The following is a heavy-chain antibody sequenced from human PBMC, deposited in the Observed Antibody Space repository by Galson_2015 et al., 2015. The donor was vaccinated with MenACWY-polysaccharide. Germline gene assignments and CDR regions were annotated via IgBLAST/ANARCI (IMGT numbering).Heavy chain of an antibody. CDR1: GFSLGAWY. Sequence: SLRLSCAASGFSLGAWYMSWIRQAPGKGLEWLSYISKSGDSIYYGDSVKGRFAISRDNAKNSLYLQLNSLEVEDTAIYYCAKGAAHYGSGNYYDYWGQGTQVTVSS. CDR2: ISKSGDSI. CDR3: AKGAAHYGSGNYYDY. J-gene: IGHJ4*02. V-gene: IGHV3-11*01. D-gene: IGHD3-10*01.